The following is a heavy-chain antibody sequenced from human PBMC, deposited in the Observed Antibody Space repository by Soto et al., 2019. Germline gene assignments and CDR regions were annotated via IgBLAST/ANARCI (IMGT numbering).Heavy chain of an antibody. V-gene: IGHV6-1*01. J-gene: IGHJ5*02. Sequence: PSHTLSLTCAISVDSVSSNTDSWNWIRQSPSRGLEWLGRTYFRSKWYNDYAVSAKSRIIIKPATSNNQFSLQLNSVTPEDTAVFFCAKGDNLGPKTGYAFDPWGQGIMVTVPQ. CDR2: TYFRSKWYN. CDR3: AKGDNLGPKTGYAFDP. CDR1: VDSVSSNTDS. D-gene: IGHD5-12*01.